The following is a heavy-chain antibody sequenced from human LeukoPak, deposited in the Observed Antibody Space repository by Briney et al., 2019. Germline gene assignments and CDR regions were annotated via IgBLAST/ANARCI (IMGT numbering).Heavy chain of an antibody. Sequence: GGSLRLSCAASGFTFSSYGMHWVRQAPGKGLDWVAFIHHDGSNKYYADSVRGRFTISRDNSKNTPYLQMNSLRAEDTAVYYCASDITMVRGVIITGDYWGQGTLVTVSS. CDR1: GFTFSSYG. CDR3: ASDITMVRGVIITGDY. D-gene: IGHD3-10*01. V-gene: IGHV3-30*02. CDR2: IHHDGSNK. J-gene: IGHJ4*02.